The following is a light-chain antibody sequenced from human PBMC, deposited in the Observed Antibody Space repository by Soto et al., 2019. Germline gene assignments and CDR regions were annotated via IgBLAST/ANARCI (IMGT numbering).Light chain of an antibody. Sequence: QSVLTQPASVSGSPGQSITFSCTGTSSDVGGYNFVSWYQHRPGKAPKLIIYEVSNRPSGVSNRFSASKSGNTASLTISGLQAEDEADYYCSSYTNSSTLVGFGGGTKLTVL. V-gene: IGLV2-14*01. CDR1: SSDVGGYNF. CDR3: SSYTNSSTLVG. J-gene: IGLJ2*01. CDR2: EVS.